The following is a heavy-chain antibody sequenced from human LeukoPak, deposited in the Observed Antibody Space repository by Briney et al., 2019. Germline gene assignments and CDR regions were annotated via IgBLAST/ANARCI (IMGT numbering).Heavy chain of an antibody. D-gene: IGHD2-2*01. CDR3: ARDQLGDIVVVPAAMRIGYYYYYVDV. CDR1: GFTFSNYG. V-gene: IGHV3-30*02. J-gene: IGHJ6*03. Sequence: PGGSLRLSCAASGFTFSNYGMHWVRQAPGKGLEWVAFIRYDGSNKYYADSVKGRFTISRDNSKNTLYLQMNSLRAEDTAVYYCARDQLGDIVVVPAAMRIGYYYYYVDVWGKGTTVTVSS. CDR2: IRYDGSNK.